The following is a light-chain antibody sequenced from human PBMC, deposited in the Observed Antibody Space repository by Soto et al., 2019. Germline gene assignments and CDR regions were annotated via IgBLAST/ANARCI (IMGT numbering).Light chain of an antibody. CDR1: SGHSNYA. Sequence: QSVLTQSPSASASLGASVKLTCTLSSGHSNYAITWHQQQPEKGPRYLMKLNSDGSHSKGDGIPDRFSGSSSGAVRYLTISSLRSEDEADYYCQTWGRGIGVFGGGTKLTVL. CDR2: LNSDGSH. CDR3: QTWGRGIGV. J-gene: IGLJ2*01. V-gene: IGLV4-69*01.